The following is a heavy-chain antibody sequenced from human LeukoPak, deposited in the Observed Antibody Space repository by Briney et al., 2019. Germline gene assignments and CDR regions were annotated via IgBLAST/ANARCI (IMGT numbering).Heavy chain of an antibody. CDR1: GGSISSSSYY. J-gene: IGHJ4*02. D-gene: IGHD3-9*01. CDR2: IYQSGTT. V-gene: IGHV4-39*01. Sequence: PSETLSLTCTVSGGSISSSSYYWGWIRQPPEKGLEWIGSIYQSGTTYYKSSLKSRVTISVDTSKNQFSLTLASVTAADTAVYYCARHADGFYDILTGSFDYWGQGVLVTVSS. CDR3: ARHADGFYDILTGSFDY.